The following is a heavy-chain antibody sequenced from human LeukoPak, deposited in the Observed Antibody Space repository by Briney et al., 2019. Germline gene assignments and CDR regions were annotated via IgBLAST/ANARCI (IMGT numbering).Heavy chain of an antibody. CDR2: INWNGGST. J-gene: IGHJ4*02. V-gene: IGHV3-20*04. Sequence: GGSLRLSCAAPGFTFDDYGMSWVRQAPGKGLEWVSGINWNGGSTGYADSVKGRFTISRDNSKNTLYLQMNSLRAEDTAVYYCARDRYRSGWYSRFDYWGQGTLVTVSS. CDR1: GFTFDDYG. D-gene: IGHD6-19*01. CDR3: ARDRYRSGWYSRFDY.